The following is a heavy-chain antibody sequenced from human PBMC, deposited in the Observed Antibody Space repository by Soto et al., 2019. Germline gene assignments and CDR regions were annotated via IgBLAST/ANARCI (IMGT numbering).Heavy chain of an antibody. CDR1: GFTFSSYG. CDR3: AQGLTGTTGGMDV. Sequence: QVRLVESGGGVVQPGRSLRLSCAASGFTFSSYGMHWVRQAPGKGLEWVAVISYDGSNKYYADSVKGRFTISRDNSKNTLYLQMNSLRAEDTAVYYCAQGLTGTTGGMDVWGQGTTVTVSS. CDR2: ISYDGSNK. J-gene: IGHJ6*02. D-gene: IGHD1-7*01. V-gene: IGHV3-30*18.